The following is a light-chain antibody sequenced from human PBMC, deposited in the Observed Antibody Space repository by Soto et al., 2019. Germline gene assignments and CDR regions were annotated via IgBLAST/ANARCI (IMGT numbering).Light chain of an antibody. CDR1: QSVSSY. CDR2: DSS. CDR3: QQRRVWPLT. V-gene: IGKV3-11*01. J-gene: IGKJ4*01. Sequence: EIVLTQFPATLSLSPGDGATLSCRASQSVSSYLAWYQQKRGQAPRLLIYDSSNRATGIPARFSGSGSGTDFSLIIRSLEAVDFAVYYCQQRRVWPLTFGGGTKVEIK.